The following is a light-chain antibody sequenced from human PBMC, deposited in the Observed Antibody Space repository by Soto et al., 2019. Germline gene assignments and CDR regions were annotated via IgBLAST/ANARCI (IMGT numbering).Light chain of an antibody. J-gene: IGLJ1*01. CDR3: SSYAGSTYV. CDR1: SSDVGGYNY. CDR2: EVI. V-gene: IGLV2-8*01. Sequence: QSMLTQPPSASGSPGQSVTISCTGTSSDVGGYNYVSWYQQHPGKAPKLMIYEVIKRPSGVPDRFSGSKSGNTASLTVSGLQADDEADYYCSSYAGSTYVFGTGTKVTVL.